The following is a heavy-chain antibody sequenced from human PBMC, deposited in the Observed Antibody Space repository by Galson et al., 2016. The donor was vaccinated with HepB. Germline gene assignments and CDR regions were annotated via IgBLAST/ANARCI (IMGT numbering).Heavy chain of an antibody. V-gene: IGHV1-46*01. CDR2: INLSGGST. D-gene: IGHD5-12*01. CDR1: GEATGYTFTTFY. Sequence: SVKVSCKATGEATGYTFTTFYMHRVRQAPGQGLEWMGIINLSGGSTTYSQKFQGRVNMTIDTSTTTVYMDLRSLRSEDTAMYYCAFSGPLIAFDIWGQGTMVTVSS. J-gene: IGHJ3*02. CDR3: AFSGPLIAFDI.